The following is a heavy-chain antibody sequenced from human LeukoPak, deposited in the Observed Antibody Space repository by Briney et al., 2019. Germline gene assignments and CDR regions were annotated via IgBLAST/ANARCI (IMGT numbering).Heavy chain of an antibody. CDR1: GGSVSSGIYY. CDR2: IYYSGST. CDR3: ARAPYYDSSGYYFDY. Sequence: PSETLSLTCTVSGGSVSSGIYYWTWIRQPPGKGLEWIGYIYYSGSTNHNPSLKSRVTISVDTSKNQFSLKLSSVTAADTAVYYCARAPYYDSSGYYFDYWGQGTLVTVSS. D-gene: IGHD3-22*01. J-gene: IGHJ4*02. V-gene: IGHV4-61*01.